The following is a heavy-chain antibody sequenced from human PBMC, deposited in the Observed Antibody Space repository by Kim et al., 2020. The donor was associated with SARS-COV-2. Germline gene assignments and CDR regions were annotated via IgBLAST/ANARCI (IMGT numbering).Heavy chain of an antibody. V-gene: IGHV3-33*01. J-gene: IGHJ6*01. D-gene: IGHD5-18*01. Sequence: GGSLRLSCAASGSTFSSYGMHWVRQAPGKGLEWVAVIWYDGSNKYYADSVKGRFTISRDNSKNTPYLQMNSLRGEDTAVYYCARDVRYSYGFFEWYYYG. CDR1: GSTFSSYG. CDR2: IWYDGSNK. CDR3: ARDVRYSYGFFEWYYYG.